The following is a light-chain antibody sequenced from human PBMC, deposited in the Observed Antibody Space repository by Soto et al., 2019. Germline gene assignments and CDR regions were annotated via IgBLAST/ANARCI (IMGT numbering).Light chain of an antibody. V-gene: IGLV1-40*01. Sequence: QSVLTQPPSVSGAPGQRVTISCTGSSSNIGAGYDVHWYQQFPGTAPKLLIYANINRPSGVPDRFSGSKSGTSASRAITGLQAEDEADYYCQTYDSSLRGYVFGGGTKVTVL. CDR2: ANI. CDR1: SSNIGAGYD. J-gene: IGLJ3*02. CDR3: QTYDSSLRGYV.